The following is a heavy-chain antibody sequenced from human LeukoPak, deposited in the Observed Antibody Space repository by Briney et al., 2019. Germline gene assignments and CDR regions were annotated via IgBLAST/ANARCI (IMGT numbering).Heavy chain of an antibody. Sequence: ASVKVSCKASGYIFSTYGINWVRQAPGQGLEWMGRISAYNGDTNYAQNVQGRVTMTTDTSTSTAYMELRSLRSDDTAVYYCARTTVTTDFDYWGQGTLVTVSS. CDR3: ARTTVTTDFDY. J-gene: IGHJ4*02. CDR1: GYIFSTYG. D-gene: IGHD4-11*01. CDR2: ISAYNGDT. V-gene: IGHV1-18*01.